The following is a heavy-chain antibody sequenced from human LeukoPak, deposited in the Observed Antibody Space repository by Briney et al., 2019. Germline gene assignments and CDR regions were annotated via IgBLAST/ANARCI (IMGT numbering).Heavy chain of an antibody. V-gene: IGHV3-7*05. J-gene: IGHJ6*02. CDR1: GFTFSSYA. D-gene: IGHD6-13*01. CDR3: ARDPYSSTWSYGMDI. CDR2: IKQDESEK. Sequence: GGSLRLSCAASGFTFSSYAMHWVRQTPEKGLEWVANIKQDESEKVYVDSVKGRFTISRDNAKSSLYLQMSGLRADDTAVYYCARDPYSSTWSYGMDIWGQGTTVTVSS.